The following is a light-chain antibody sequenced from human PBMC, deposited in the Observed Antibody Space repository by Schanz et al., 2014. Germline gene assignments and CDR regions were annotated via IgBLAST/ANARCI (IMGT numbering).Light chain of an antibody. CDR3: QQYDSYPLT. V-gene: IGKV1-13*02. CDR2: DAS. J-gene: IGKJ4*01. Sequence: AIQLTQSPSSLSASVGDRVTITCRASQGISSYLAWYQQKPGKAPKLLIYDASSLESGVPSRFSGSGSGTEFTLTISSLQPDDFATYYCQQYDSYPLTFGGGTQVKIK. CDR1: QGISSY.